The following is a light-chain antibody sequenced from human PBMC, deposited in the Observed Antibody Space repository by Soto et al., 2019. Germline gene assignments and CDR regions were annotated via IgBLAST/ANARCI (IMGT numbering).Light chain of an antibody. V-gene: IGKV3-15*01. CDR2: RAS. J-gene: IGKJ1*01. Sequence: ILMTRSPATVSVSPVERATLSYRASQNIYYNVAWYQHRPGQAPRLLIFRASTSAPGVPARFSGSGSGTEFTLTIGSLQPEDFTVYACLQYHNLWAFGQGTKVDIK. CDR1: QNIYYN. CDR3: LQYHNLWA.